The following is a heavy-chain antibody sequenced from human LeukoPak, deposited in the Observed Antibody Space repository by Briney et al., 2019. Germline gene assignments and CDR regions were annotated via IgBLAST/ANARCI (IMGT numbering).Heavy chain of an antibody. CDR3: ARGRRILPVGYDDGLAP. J-gene: IGHJ5*02. V-gene: IGHV3-21*01. CDR1: GFTFSSYS. Sequence: GGCLRLSCAASGFTFSSYSMNWVRQAPGKGLEWVSSISSSSYIYYGNSVKGRFTISRENAKNSLYLQMNSLEAGGPAGYYWARGRRILPVGYDDGLAPWGQGTLVTFSS. CDR2: ISSSSYI. D-gene: IGHD3-16*01.